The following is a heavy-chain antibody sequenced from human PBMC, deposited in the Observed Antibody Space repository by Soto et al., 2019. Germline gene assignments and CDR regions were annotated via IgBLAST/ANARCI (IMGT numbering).Heavy chain of an antibody. J-gene: IGHJ6*02. CDR1: GGTFSSYA. Sequence: QVQLVQSGAEVTTPGSSVKVSCKASGGTFSSYAISWVRQAPGQGLEWMGGIIPIFGTANYAQKFQGRVTMTADESTSTADMELSSLRSEDTAVEYCARSPSRMGRTGYYYYYGMDVWGQGTTVTVSS. V-gene: IGHV1-69*01. CDR3: ARSPSRMGRTGYYYYYGMDV. D-gene: IGHD3-16*01. CDR2: IIPIFGTA.